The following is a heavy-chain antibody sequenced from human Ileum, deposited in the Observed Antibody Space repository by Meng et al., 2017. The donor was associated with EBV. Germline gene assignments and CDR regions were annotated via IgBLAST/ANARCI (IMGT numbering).Heavy chain of an antibody. J-gene: IGHJ4*02. CDR1: GGTISSSNG. CDR2: IYHSGST. CDR3: ARVGQWLPIDY. D-gene: IGHD6-19*01. Sequence: LQQSVPGLWNPWGSPSRTSAVPGGTISSSNGWSWVRQPPGKGLEWIGEIYHSGSTNYNPSLKGRVTISVDKSKNQFPLNLSSVTAADTAVYYCARVGQWLPIDYWGQGTLVTVSS. V-gene: IGHV4-4*02.